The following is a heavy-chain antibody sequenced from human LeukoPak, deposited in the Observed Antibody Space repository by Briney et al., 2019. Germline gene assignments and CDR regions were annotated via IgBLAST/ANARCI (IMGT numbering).Heavy chain of an antibody. D-gene: IGHD5-24*01. CDR1: GYSFSSYW. CDR3: ARASRDGYNQNFDH. V-gene: IGHV5-51*01. J-gene: IGHJ4*02. Sequence: GESLKISCEGLGYSFSSYWNAWVRQRPGKGLEWMGIIYPGGSETRYDPSFQGQVTISADRSTSTAYLQWSSLRASDTAMYYCARASRDGYNQNFDHWGQGTLVTVSS. CDR2: IYPGGSET.